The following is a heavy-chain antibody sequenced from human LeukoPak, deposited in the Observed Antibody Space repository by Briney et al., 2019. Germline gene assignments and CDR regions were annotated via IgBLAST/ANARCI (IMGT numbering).Heavy chain of an antibody. V-gene: IGHV3-23*01. CDR3: AKDGGVYSSSWYSSDAFDI. CDR2: ISGSGGST. D-gene: IGHD6-13*01. J-gene: IGHJ3*02. Sequence: LPGGSLRLSCAASGFTFSSYAMSWVRQAPGKGLEWVSAISGSGGSTYYADSVKGRFTISRDNSENTLYLQMNSLRAEDTAVYYCAKDGGVYSSSWYSSDAFDIWGQGTMVTVSS. CDR1: GFTFSSYA.